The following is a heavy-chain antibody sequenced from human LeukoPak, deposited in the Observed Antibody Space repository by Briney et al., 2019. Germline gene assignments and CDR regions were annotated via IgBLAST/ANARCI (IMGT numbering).Heavy chain of an antibody. D-gene: IGHD6-19*01. CDR2: ISYDGSNK. Sequence: PGRSLRLSCAASGFTFSSYAMHWVRQAPGKGLEWVAVISYDGSNKYYADSVKGRFTISRDNSKNTLYLQMNSLRAEDTAVYYCAREWAVAGGGVDYWGQGTLVTVSS. V-gene: IGHV3-30-3*01. CDR1: GFTFSSYA. J-gene: IGHJ4*02. CDR3: AREWAVAGGGVDY.